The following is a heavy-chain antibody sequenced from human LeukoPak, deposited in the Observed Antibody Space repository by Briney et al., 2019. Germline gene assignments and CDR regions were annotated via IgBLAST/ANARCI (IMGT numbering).Heavy chain of an antibody. D-gene: IGHD3-10*01. Sequence: ASVKVSCKASGYTFTGYYMHWVRQAPGQGLEWMGWINPNSGGTNYAQKFQGRVTMTRDTSISTAYMELSRLRSDDTAVYYCARRMVRGGYYYYYYMDVWGKGTTVTISS. V-gene: IGHV1-2*02. CDR2: INPNSGGT. CDR3: ARRMVRGGYYYYYYMDV. CDR1: GYTFTGYY. J-gene: IGHJ6*03.